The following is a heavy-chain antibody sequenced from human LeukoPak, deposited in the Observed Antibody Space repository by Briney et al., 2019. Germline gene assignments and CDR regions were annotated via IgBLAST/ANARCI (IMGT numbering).Heavy chain of an antibody. J-gene: IGHJ4*02. CDR1: GFTFDDYA. V-gene: IGHV3-43D*03. CDR2: INWDGGGT. Sequence: GGSLRLSCAASGFTFDDYAVHWVRQAPGKGLEWVSLINWDGGGTFYADSVKGRFTISRDNSKNSLYLQMNSLRAEDTALYYCAKDRGGYKYGSYYFDYWGQGTLVTVSS. D-gene: IGHD5-18*01. CDR3: AKDRGGYKYGSYYFDY.